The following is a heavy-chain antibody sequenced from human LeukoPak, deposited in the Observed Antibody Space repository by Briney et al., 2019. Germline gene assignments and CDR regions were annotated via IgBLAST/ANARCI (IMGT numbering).Heavy chain of an antibody. CDR3: ARASGGDGYNSQNYYYYYGMDV. CDR1: GYTFTSYY. V-gene: IGHV1-46*01. D-gene: IGHD5-24*01. Sequence: ASVKVSCKAYGYTFTSYYMHWVRQAPGQRLEWMGIINPSGGSTSYAQKFQGRVTMTRDTSTSTVYMELSSLRSEDTAVYYCARASGGDGYNSQNYYYYYGMDVWGQGTTVTVSS. J-gene: IGHJ6*02. CDR2: INPSGGST.